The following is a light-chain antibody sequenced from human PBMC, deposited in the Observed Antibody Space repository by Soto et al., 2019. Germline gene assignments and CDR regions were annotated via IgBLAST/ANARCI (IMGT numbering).Light chain of an antibody. CDR2: DVT. Sequence: QSVLTQPASVSGSPGQSITISCTGTSSDVGGYNSVSWYRQDAGKAPKLMIYDVTNRPSGVSNRFSGSKSGNTASLTISGLQAEDEADYYCSSFTSSITYVFGTGTRSPS. V-gene: IGLV2-14*01. CDR1: SSDVGGYNS. CDR3: SSFTSSITYV. J-gene: IGLJ1*01.